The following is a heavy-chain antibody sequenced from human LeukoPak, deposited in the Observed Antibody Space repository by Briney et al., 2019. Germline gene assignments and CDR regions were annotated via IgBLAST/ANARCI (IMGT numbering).Heavy chain of an antibody. CDR1: GFTFSSYW. J-gene: IGHJ6*02. CDR3: ARDPRIAAAAPPYYYYYGMDV. CDR2: IKQDGSEK. D-gene: IGHD6-13*01. V-gene: IGHV3-7*01. Sequence: GGSLRLSCAASGFTFSSYWMSWVRQAPGKGLEWVANIKQDGSEKYYVDSVKGRFTISRDNAKNSLYLQMNSLRAEDTAVYYCARDPRIAAAAPPYYYYYGMDVWGQGTTVTVSS.